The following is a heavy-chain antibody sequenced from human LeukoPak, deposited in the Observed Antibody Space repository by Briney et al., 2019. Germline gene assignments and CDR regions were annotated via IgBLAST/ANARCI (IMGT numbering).Heavy chain of an antibody. CDR3: ARYRSGDAFDI. J-gene: IGHJ3*02. Sequence: SQTLSLTCTVSGGSITSGSYYWSWIRQPAGKGLEWMAHIYSSGSTNYNPSLKSRVTMSVDTSKNQFSLRLSSVTAADSAVYYCARYRSGDAFDIWGQGTMVTVSS. V-gene: IGHV4-61*09. CDR1: GGSITSGSYY. D-gene: IGHD1-26*01. CDR2: IYSSGST.